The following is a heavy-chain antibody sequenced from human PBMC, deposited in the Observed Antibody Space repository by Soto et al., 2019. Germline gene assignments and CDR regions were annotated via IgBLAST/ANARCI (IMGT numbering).Heavy chain of an antibody. Sequence: AASLRPSFEDSVFTFSRFAMSWVRQAPGERLDWVSAISGSGGSTYSADSVKGRFTISRDNSKNTLYLQMSSLKASDTAMYYCARLAQTIVVVPAASEPFDYWGQGTLVTVSS. CDR2: ISGSGGST. V-gene: IGHV3-23*01. CDR1: VFTFSRFA. CDR3: ARLAQTIVVVPAASEPFDY. J-gene: IGHJ4*02. D-gene: IGHD2-2*01.